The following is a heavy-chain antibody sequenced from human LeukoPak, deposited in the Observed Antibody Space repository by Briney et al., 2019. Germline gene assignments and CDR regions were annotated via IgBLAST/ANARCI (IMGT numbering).Heavy chain of an antibody. V-gene: IGHV4-34*01. CDR3: ARDLTYYDFWSGYYEHNWFDP. Sequence: SETLSLTCAVYGGSFSGYYWSWIRQPPGKGLEWIGEINHSGSTNYNPSLKSRVTISVDTSKNQFSLKLSSVTAADTAVYYCARDLTYYDFWSGYYEHNWFDPWGQGTLVTVSS. CDR1: GGSFSGYY. D-gene: IGHD3-3*01. CDR2: INHSGST. J-gene: IGHJ5*02.